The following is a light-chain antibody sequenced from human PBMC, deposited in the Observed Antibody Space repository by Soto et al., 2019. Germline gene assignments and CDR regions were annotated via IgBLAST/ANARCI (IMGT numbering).Light chain of an antibody. Sequence: DIQMTQSPSTLSASVGDRVTITCRASQSISSWLAWYQQKPGKAPKLLIYDASNLESGVPSRFSGSGSGTEFTLTISSLQPDDFATYYCQQLNAYPRTFGRGTKVE. CDR2: DAS. CDR1: QSISSW. V-gene: IGKV1-5*01. J-gene: IGKJ1*01. CDR3: QQLNAYPRT.